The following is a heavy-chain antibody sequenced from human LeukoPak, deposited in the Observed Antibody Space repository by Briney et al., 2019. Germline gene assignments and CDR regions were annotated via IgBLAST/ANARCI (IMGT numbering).Heavy chain of an antibody. Sequence: SETLSLTCTVSGGSISSYYWSWIRQPPGKGLEWIGYIYYSGSTNYNPSLKSRVTISVDTSKNQFSLKLSSVTAADTAVYYCAREWVGASDWFDPWGQGTLVTVSS. CDR2: IYYSGST. CDR1: GGSISSYY. J-gene: IGHJ5*02. CDR3: AREWVGASDWFDP. V-gene: IGHV4-59*01. D-gene: IGHD1-26*01.